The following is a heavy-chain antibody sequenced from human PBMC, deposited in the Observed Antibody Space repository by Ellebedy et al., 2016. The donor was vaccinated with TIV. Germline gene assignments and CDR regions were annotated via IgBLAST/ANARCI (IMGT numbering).Heavy chain of an antibody. CDR2: FSRLFGTG. CDR3: AQRANCGGDCFAFDS. J-gene: IGHJ4*02. D-gene: IGHD2-21*01. V-gene: IGHV1-24*01. CDR1: GDTLSELS. Sequence: ASVKVSXXVSGDTLSELSMQWVRQAPGQGLEWMGEFSRLFGTGNYAQRFQGRVTITEDKSTTTAYMELSSLTSEDTAVYYCAQRANCGGDCFAFDSWGQGTLITVSS.